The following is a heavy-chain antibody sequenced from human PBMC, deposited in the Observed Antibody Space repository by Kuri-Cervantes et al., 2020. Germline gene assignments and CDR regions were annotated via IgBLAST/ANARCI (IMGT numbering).Heavy chain of an antibody. Sequence: GESLKISCKGSGYSVTSYWIGWVRQMPGKGLEWMGIIYPGDSDTRYSPSFQGQVTISADKSISTAYLQWSSLKASDTAMYYCAVKGYSYGTHYYYGMDVWGQGTTVTVSS. CDR1: GYSVTSYW. CDR3: AVKGYSYGTHYYYGMDV. CDR2: IYPGDSDT. V-gene: IGHV5-51*01. J-gene: IGHJ6*02. D-gene: IGHD5-18*01.